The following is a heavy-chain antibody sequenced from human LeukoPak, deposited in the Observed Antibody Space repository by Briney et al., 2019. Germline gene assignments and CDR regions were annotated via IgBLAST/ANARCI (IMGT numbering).Heavy chain of an antibody. D-gene: IGHD6-25*01. V-gene: IGHV4-38-2*02. CDR1: GYSISSGYY. J-gene: IGHJ4*02. CDR3: ARDRPKAETDY. CDR2: IYHSGST. Sequence: SXXLSLTCTVSGYSISSGYYWGWIRPPPGKGLEWIGSIYHSGSTYYNPSLKSRVTISVDTSKNQFSLKLSSVTAADTAVYYCARDRPKAETDYWGQGTLVTVSS.